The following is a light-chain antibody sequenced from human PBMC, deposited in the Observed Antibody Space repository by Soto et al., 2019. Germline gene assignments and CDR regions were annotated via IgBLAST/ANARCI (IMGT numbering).Light chain of an antibody. CDR3: QEYNNWPALT. CDR2: DAS. J-gene: IGKJ4*01. CDR1: QSVYLNA. Sequence: EIVLTQSPGTLSLSPGERATLSCRASQSVYLNALAWYQQKPGQAPRLLIYDASSRATGIPDRFSGSGSGTDFTLTISSLQSEDFAVYYCQEYNNWPALTFGGGTKVDIK. V-gene: IGKV3D-20*02.